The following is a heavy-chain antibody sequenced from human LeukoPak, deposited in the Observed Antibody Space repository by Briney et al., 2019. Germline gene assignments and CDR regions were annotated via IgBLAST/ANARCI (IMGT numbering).Heavy chain of an antibody. CDR1: GFTFSSYA. CDR2: ISGSGGST. Sequence: GGSLRLSCAASGFTFSSYAMSRVRQAPGKGLEWVSAISGSGGSTYYADSVKGRFTISRDNSKNTLYLQMNSLRAEDTAVYYCAKDRGLGYCSGGSCNNWFDPWGQGTLVTVSS. D-gene: IGHD2-15*01. CDR3: AKDRGLGYCSGGSCNNWFDP. J-gene: IGHJ5*02. V-gene: IGHV3-23*01.